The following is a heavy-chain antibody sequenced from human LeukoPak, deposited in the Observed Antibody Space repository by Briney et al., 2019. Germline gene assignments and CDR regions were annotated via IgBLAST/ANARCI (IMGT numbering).Heavy chain of an antibody. CDR1: GFTFSSYA. CDR2: ISYDGSNK. D-gene: IGHD6-6*01. Sequence: PGRSLRLSCAASGFTFSSYAMHWVRQAPGKGLEWVAVISYDGSNKYYADSVKGRFTISRDNSKNTLYLQMNSLRAEDTAVYYCARDQYSSSSRYFDYWGQGTLVTVSS. CDR3: ARDQYSSSSRYFDY. V-gene: IGHV3-30-3*01. J-gene: IGHJ4*02.